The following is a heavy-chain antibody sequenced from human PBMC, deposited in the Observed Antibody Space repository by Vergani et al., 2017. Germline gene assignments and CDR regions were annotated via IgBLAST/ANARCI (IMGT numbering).Heavy chain of an antibody. D-gene: IGHD3-10*01. CDR2: IHHSGDT. CDR1: DSSIMTNPY. J-gene: IGHJ6*02. Sequence: QVQLQESGPGLVKPSETLTLTCDVSDSSIMTNPYWGWFRQSPGKGLEWIGCIHHSGDTHYNSSLKSRVSISIVSSSKFSLSLTSVTAADTAIYYCARHRGSGGFFPSSYFYGMYVCVDGTTVTVSS. CDR3: ARHRGSGGFFPSSYFYGMYV. V-gene: IGHV4-38-2*01.